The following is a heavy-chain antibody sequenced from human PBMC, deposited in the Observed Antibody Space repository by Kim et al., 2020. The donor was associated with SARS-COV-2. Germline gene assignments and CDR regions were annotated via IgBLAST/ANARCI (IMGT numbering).Heavy chain of an antibody. V-gene: IGHV4-31*02. Sequence: PSLRSRVTISVATSKNQCALKLGSVTAADTAVYYCARDHSDSYGYGYFDYWGQGTLVTVSS. J-gene: IGHJ4*02. CDR3: ARDHSDSYGYGYFDY. D-gene: IGHD5-18*01.